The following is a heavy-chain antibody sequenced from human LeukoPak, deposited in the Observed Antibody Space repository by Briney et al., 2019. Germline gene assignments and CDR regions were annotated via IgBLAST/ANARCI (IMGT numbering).Heavy chain of an antibody. CDR1: GDSVSNNA. D-gene: IGHD6-13*01. V-gene: IGHV6-1*01. CDR2: TYYDSKWYN. Sequence: HSQTLSLTCVISGDSVSNNAWNWVRQTPSRGLECLGRTYYDSKWYNHYAESVKSRISINPDTSKNQFSLQLNSVTPEDTAVYYCARGWARDGFNIWSQGTMVTVSS. J-gene: IGHJ3*02. CDR3: ARGWARDGFNI.